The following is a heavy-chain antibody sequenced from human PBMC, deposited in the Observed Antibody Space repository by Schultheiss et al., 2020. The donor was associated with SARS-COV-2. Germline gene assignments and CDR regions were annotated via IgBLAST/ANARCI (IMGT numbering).Heavy chain of an antibody. CDR3: ARDYGGRGYGDYGRSNVYYYYGMDV. CDR2: IYYSGST. CDR1: GGSISSGGYY. D-gene: IGHD4-17*01. J-gene: IGHJ6*02. Sequence: SETLSLTCTVSGGSISSGGYYWSWIRQPPGKGLEWIGYIYYSGSTYYNPSLKSRVTISVDTSKNQFSLKLSSVTAVDTAVYYCARDYGGRGYGDYGRSNVYYYYGMDVWGQGTTVTVSS. V-gene: IGHV4-61*08.